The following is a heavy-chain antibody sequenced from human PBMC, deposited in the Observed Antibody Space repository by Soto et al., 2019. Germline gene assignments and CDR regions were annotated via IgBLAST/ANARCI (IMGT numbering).Heavy chain of an antibody. CDR1: GYTFTSYG. CDR2: INAANGDT. D-gene: IGHD2-21*01. V-gene: IGHV1-3*01. J-gene: IGHJ4*02. CDR3: ARDGGRGNPEFDY. Sequence: ASVKVSCKASGYTFTSYGIHWVRQAPGQRLEWMGWINAANGDTNYAQKFQGRVTITADKSTSTAYMELSSLRSEDTAVYYCARDGGRGNPEFDYWGQGTLVTVSS.